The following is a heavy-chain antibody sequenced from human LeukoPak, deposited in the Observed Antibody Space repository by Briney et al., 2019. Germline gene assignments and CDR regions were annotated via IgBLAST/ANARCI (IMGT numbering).Heavy chain of an antibody. Sequence: GGSLRLSCAASGFTLSSYSMNWVRQAPGKGLEWVSSISRSSAYIYYADSVKGRFTISRDNAKNSLYLQMNSLRAEDTAVYYCAKAGDNSGNYGAFDIWGQGTMVTVSS. CDR3: AKAGDNSGNYGAFDI. V-gene: IGHV3-21*04. CDR1: GFTLSSYS. D-gene: IGHD3-22*01. CDR2: ISRSSAYI. J-gene: IGHJ3*02.